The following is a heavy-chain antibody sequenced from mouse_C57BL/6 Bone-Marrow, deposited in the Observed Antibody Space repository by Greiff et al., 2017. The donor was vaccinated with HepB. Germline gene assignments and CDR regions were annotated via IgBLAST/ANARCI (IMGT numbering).Heavy chain of an antibody. D-gene: IGHD2-1*01. V-gene: IGHV5-4*03. CDR1: GFTFSSYA. CDR3: ARGYYGNYERAMDY. CDR2: ISDGGSYT. J-gene: IGHJ4*01. Sequence: EVKVVESGGGLVKPGGSLKLSCAASGFTFSSYAMSWVRQTPEKRLEWVATISDGGSYTYYPDNVKGRFTISRDNAKNNLYLQMSHLKSEDTAMYYCARGYYGNYERAMDYWGQGTSVTVSS.